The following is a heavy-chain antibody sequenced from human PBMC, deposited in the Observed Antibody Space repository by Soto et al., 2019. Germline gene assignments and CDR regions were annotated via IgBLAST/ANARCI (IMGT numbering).Heavy chain of an antibody. CDR2: IYYSGST. J-gene: IGHJ6*02. D-gene: IGHD6-13*01. Sequence: QVQLQESGPGLVKPSQTLSLTCTVSGGSISSGGYYWSWIRKHPGKGLEWIGYIYYSGSTYYNPSLKSRVTISVDTSKNHFSLKLSSVTAADTAVYYCARDLQYSRLFYGMDVWGQGTTVTVSS. V-gene: IGHV4-31*03. CDR1: GGSISSGGYY. CDR3: ARDLQYSRLFYGMDV.